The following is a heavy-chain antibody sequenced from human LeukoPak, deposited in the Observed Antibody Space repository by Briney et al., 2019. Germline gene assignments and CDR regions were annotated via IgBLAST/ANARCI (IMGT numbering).Heavy chain of an antibody. V-gene: IGHV4-34*01. Sequence: PSETLSLTCAVYGGSFSGYYWSWIRQPPGKGLEWIGEINHSGRTNYNPSLKSRVTISVDTSKNQFSLKLSSVTAADTAVYYCASSTSFKNWFDPWGQGTLVTVSS. J-gene: IGHJ5*02. CDR2: INHSGRT. CDR1: GGSFSGYY. CDR3: ASSTSFKNWFDP. D-gene: IGHD2-2*01.